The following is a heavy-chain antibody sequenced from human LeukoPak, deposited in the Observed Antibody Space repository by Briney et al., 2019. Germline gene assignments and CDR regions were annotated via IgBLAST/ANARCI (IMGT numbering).Heavy chain of an antibody. CDR3: ARVVAARSWFDP. CDR1: GGSISSGGYS. J-gene: IGHJ5*02. Sequence: PSQTLSLTCAVSGGSISSGGYSWRWIRQPPGKGLEWIGYIYHSGSTYYNPSLKSRVTISVDRSKNQFSLKLSSVTAADTAVYYCARVVAARSWFDPWGQGTLVTVSS. CDR2: IYHSGST. D-gene: IGHD6-13*01. V-gene: IGHV4-30-2*01.